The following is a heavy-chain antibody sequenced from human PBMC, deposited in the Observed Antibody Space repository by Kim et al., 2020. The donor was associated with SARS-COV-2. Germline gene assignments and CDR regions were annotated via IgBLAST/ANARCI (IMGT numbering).Heavy chain of an antibody. D-gene: IGHD6-19*01. Sequence: ASVKVSCKASGYTFTGYYMHWVRQAPGQGLEWMGWINPNSGGTNYAQKFQGWVTMTRDTSISTAYMELSRLRSDDTAVYYCARSQLQQWLVQRGYYGMDVWGQGTTVTVSS. CDR3: ARSQLQQWLVQRGYYGMDV. V-gene: IGHV1-2*04. CDR1: GYTFTGYY. CDR2: INPNSGGT. J-gene: IGHJ6*02.